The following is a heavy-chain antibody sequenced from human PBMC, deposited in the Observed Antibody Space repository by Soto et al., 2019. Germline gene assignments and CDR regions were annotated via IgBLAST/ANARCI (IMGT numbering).Heavy chain of an antibody. V-gene: IGHV4-4*07. CDR3: ARSPAYGDYANLDT. CDR2: IHSTRSH. D-gene: IGHD4-17*01. J-gene: IGHJ5*02. CDR1: GDSVSKYY. Sequence: QVQLQESGPGLVKPSETLSLTCTVSGDSVSKYYWNWIRQPAGKGLEWIGRIHSTRSHNYNPSLKSRGTMSVDTSKNQFSLKLNLTSVTAADTAVYYCARSPAYGDYANLDTWGQGTLVTVSS.